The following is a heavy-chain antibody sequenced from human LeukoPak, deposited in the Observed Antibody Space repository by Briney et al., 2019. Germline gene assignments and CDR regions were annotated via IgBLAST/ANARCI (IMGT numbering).Heavy chain of an antibody. V-gene: IGHV4-38-2*02. Sequence: SETLSLTCTVSGYSISSGYYWAWLRQSPGKGLEWIGNVYHDGRTYYNPSLKSRVTISVDTSTNQFSLKLSSVTATDTALYYCARGYSSSWYYNWFDPWGQGTLVTVSS. CDR1: GYSISSGYY. CDR2: VYHDGRT. J-gene: IGHJ5*02. CDR3: ARGYSSSWYYNWFDP. D-gene: IGHD6-13*01.